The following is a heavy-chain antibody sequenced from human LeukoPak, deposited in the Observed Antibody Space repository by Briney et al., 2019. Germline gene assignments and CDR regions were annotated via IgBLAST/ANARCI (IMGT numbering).Heavy chain of an antibody. D-gene: IGHD2-2*01. J-gene: IGHJ5*02. CDR2: INHSGST. CDR3: ARESDRYCSSTSCPNWYDP. CDR1: VGSFSGYY. Sequence: SETLSLTCAVYVGSFSGYYWSWIRQPLGKGLEWIGEINHSGSTNYNPSLKSRVTISVDTSKNQFSLKLSSVTAADTAVYYCARESDRYCSSTSCPNWYDPWGQGTLVTVSS. V-gene: IGHV4-34*01.